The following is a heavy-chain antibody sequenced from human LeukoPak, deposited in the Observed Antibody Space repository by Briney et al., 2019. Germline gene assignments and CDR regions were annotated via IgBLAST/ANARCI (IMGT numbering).Heavy chain of an antibody. CDR2: ISYDGSNK. CDR1: GFTFSSYT. V-gene: IGHV3-30*04. D-gene: IGHD4-23*01. CDR3: ARERDYGGLWGGRFDP. Sequence: GRSLRLSCAASGFTFSSYTMHWVRQAPGKGLEWVAVISYDGSNKYYADSVKGRFTISRDKSKKTLYLQMNSLRAEDTAVYYCARERDYGGLWGGRFDPWGQGTLVTVSS. J-gene: IGHJ5*02.